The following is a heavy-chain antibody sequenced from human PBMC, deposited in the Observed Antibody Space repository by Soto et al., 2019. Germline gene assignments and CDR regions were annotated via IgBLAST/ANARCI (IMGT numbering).Heavy chain of an antibody. CDR3: ARDKVGGSSWYPFDY. V-gene: IGHV3-21*01. CDR2: ISSSSSYI. D-gene: IGHD6-13*01. J-gene: IGHJ4*02. Sequence: GGSLRLSCAASGFTFSSYSMNWVRQAPGKGLEWVSSISSSSSYIYYADSVKGRFTISRDNAKNSLYLQMNSLRAEDTAVYYCARDKVGGSSWYPFDYWGQGTLVTVSS. CDR1: GFTFSSYS.